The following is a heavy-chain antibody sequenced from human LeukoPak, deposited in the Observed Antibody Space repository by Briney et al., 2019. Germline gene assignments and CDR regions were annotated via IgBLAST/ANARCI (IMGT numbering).Heavy chain of an antibody. CDR2: IYYSGST. CDR3: ARTRYYYNSRSYGAPYYFDY. J-gene: IGHJ4*02. D-gene: IGHD3-10*01. Sequence: TSETLSLTCAVSGGSISSNSYYWGWIRQPPGKGLEWIGGIYYSGSTYYNPSLKSRVTISVDTSKNQFSLKLSSVTAADTAVYYCARTRYYYNSRSYGAPYYFDYWAREPWSPSPQ. V-gene: IGHV4-39*01. CDR1: GGSISSNSYY.